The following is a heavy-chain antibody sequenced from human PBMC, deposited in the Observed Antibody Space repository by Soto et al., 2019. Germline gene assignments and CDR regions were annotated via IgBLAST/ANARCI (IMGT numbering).Heavy chain of an antibody. CDR3: ARDGYYYDSSGYELVDY. V-gene: IGHV1-69*01. D-gene: IGHD3-22*01. CDR1: GGTFSSYA. CDR2: IIPIFGTA. J-gene: IGHJ4*02. Sequence: QVQLVQSGAEVKKPGSSVKVSCKASGGTFSSYAISWVRQAPGQGHEWMGGIIPIFGTANYAQKFQGRVTITADESTSTAYMELSSLRSEDTAVYYCARDGYYYDSSGYELVDYWGQGTLVTVSS.